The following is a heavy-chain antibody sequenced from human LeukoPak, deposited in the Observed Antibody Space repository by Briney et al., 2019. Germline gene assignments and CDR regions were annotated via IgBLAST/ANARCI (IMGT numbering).Heavy chain of an antibody. J-gene: IGHJ4*02. CDR2: ISGSGGST. CDR1: GFTFSSYA. CDR3: AKAPTNNWNYGDFDY. V-gene: IGHV3-23*01. Sequence: PGGSLRLSCAASGFTFSSYAMSWVRQAPGKGLEWVSAISGSGGSTYYADSVKGRFTISRDNSKNTLYLQMNSLRAEDTAVYYCAKAPTNNWNYGDFDYWGQGTLVTVSS. D-gene: IGHD1-7*01.